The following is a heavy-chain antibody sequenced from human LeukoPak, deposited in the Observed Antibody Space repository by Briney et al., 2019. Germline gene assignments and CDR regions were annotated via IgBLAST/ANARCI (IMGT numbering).Heavy chain of an antibody. CDR2: INHSGST. CDR1: GGSLSGYY. Sequence: SETLSLTCAVYGGSLSGYYWSWIRQPPGKGLEWIGEINHSGSTNYNPSLKSRVTISVDTSKNQFSLKLSSVTAADTAVYYCARGGTYYYGSGRSKAADYWGQGTLVSVSS. J-gene: IGHJ4*02. D-gene: IGHD3-10*01. CDR3: ARGGTYYYGSGRSKAADY. V-gene: IGHV4-34*01.